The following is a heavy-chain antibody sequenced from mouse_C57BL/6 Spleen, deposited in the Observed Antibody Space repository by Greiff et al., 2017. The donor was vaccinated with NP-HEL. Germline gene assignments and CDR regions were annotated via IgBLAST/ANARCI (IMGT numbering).Heavy chain of an antibody. Sequence: QVQLKESGAELVKPGASVKISCKASGYAFSSYWMNWVKQRPGKGLEWIGQIYPGDGDTNYNGKFKGKATLTADKSSSTAYMQLSSLTSEDSAVYFCARSVYSNYDYAMDYWGQGTSVTVSS. J-gene: IGHJ4*01. CDR3: ARSVYSNYDYAMDY. D-gene: IGHD2-5*01. CDR2: IYPGDGDT. V-gene: IGHV1-80*01. CDR1: GYAFSSYW.